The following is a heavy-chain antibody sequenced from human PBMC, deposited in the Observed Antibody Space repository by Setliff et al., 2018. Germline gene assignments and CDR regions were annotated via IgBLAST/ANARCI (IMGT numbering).Heavy chain of an antibody. CDR2: INYSGKT. D-gene: IGHD2-8*02. CDR3: ARNNTGLNTFDY. J-gene: IGHJ4*02. CDR1: GGSISTYNYY. Sequence: ASETLSLTCTVSGGSISTYNYYWGWIRQPPGKGLERIGSINYSGKTYYNPSLRSRPTISVDTSENQFSLKLSSVPAADTAVYYCARNNTGLNTFDYWGQGTLVTVSS. V-gene: IGHV4-39*01.